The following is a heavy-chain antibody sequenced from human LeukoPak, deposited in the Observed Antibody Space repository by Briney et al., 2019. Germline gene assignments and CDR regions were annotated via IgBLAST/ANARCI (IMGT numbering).Heavy chain of an antibody. J-gene: IGHJ4*02. CDR1: GFTFSSYA. D-gene: IGHD5-18*01. Sequence: PGGSLRLSCSASGFTFSSYAMHWVRQAPGKGLEYVSAISSNGGSTYYADSVKGRFTISRDNAKKSLYLQMNSLRAEDTAVYYCARVIPLSFDYWGQGTLVTVSS. CDR2: ISSNGGST. V-gene: IGHV3-64*04. CDR3: ARVIPLSFDY.